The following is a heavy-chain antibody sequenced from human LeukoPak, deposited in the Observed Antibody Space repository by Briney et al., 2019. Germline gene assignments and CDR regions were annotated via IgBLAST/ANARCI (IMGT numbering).Heavy chain of an antibody. CDR3: ASWAYYYDSSGYYSGGAYLFDY. CDR1: GYSISGGYY. D-gene: IGHD3-22*01. J-gene: IGHJ4*02. V-gene: IGHV4-38-2*02. CDR2: IYHSGST. Sequence: SETLSLTCTVSGYSISGGYYWGWIRQPPGKGLEWIGSIYHSGSTYYNPSLKSRVTISVDTSKNQFSLKLSSVTAADTAVYYCASWAYYYDSSGYYSGGAYLFDYWGQGTLVTVSS.